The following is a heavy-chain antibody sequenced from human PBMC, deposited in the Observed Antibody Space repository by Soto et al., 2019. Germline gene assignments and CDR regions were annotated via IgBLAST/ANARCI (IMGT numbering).Heavy chain of an antibody. V-gene: IGHV4-30-4*01. Sequence: SETLSLTCNASGGHLKTGDYYWNWIRQPPGKGLEWIGYVFYSGATNYSPSLKSRAAISMDTSKNQFSLSLTSVTAADTAVYYCARAGFSYGHLLFWGQGIRVTVSS. CDR1: GGHLKTGDYY. D-gene: IGHD3-10*01. CDR2: VFYSGAT. J-gene: IGHJ4*02. CDR3: ARAGFSYGHLLF.